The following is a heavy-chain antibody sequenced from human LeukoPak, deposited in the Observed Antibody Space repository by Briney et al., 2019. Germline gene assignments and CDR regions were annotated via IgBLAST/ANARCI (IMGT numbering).Heavy chain of an antibody. J-gene: IGHJ5*02. D-gene: IGHD1-26*01. CDR1: GFTFSIHW. CDR2: IKQDGSEK. CDR3: ARDYGNLWTNWFDP. Sequence: GGSLRLSCAASGFTFSIHWMTWARQPPGKRLEWVANIKQDGSEKYYVHSVKGRLTISRDNAKNSLYLQMNSVRAEDTAVYYCARDYGNLWTNWFDPWGQGTLVTVSS. V-gene: IGHV3-7*01.